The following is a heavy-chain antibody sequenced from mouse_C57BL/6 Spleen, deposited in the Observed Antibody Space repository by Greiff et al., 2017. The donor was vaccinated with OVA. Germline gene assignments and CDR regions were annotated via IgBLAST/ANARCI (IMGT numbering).Heavy chain of an antibody. CDR3: ARQGSNYVFWYFDV. D-gene: IGHD2-5*01. V-gene: IGHV5-12*01. J-gene: IGHJ1*03. CDR1: GFTFSDYY. CDR2: ISNGGGST. Sequence: EVQRVESGGGLVQPGGSLKLSCAASGFTFSDYYMYWVRQTPEKRLEWVAYISNGGGSTYYPDTVKGRFTISRDNAKNTLYLQMSRLKSEDTAMYYCARQGSNYVFWYFDVWGTGTTVTVSS.